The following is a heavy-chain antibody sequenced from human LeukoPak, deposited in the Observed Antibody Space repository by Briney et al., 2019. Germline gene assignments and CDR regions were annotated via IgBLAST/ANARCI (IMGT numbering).Heavy chain of an antibody. D-gene: IGHD4-23*01. Sequence: SETLSLTCTVSSGSISSYYWGWIRQPPGKGLEWIGSIYYSGSTYYNPSLKSRVTISVDTSKNQFSLKLSSVTAADTAVYYCARGGDYGGNSHYFGYWGLGTLVTVSS. J-gene: IGHJ4*02. CDR1: SGSISSYY. CDR2: IYYSGST. V-gene: IGHV4-39*07. CDR3: ARGGDYGGNSHYFGY.